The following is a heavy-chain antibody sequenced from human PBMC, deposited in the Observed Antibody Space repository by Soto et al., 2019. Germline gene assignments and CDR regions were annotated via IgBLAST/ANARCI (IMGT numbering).Heavy chain of an antibody. V-gene: IGHV3-23*01. D-gene: IGHD3-9*01. CDR1: GFTFSSYA. CDR2: ISGSGGST. J-gene: IGHJ5*02. Sequence: EVQLLESGGGLVQPGGSLRLSCAASGFTFSSYAMSWVRQAPGKGLEGVSSISGSGGSTYYADSVKGRFTISRDNSKITLYLQMNSLRAEDTAVYYCAKDGLVLSLNWFDPWGQGTLVTVSS. CDR3: AKDGLVLSLNWFDP.